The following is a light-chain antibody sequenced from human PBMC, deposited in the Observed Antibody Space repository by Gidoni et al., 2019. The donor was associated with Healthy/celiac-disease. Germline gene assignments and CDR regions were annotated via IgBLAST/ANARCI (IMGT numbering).Light chain of an antibody. V-gene: IGLV2-14*01. CDR1: SSDVGGYTY. J-gene: IGLJ2*01. CDR2: EVS. CDR3: SSYTSSSTYVV. Sequence: QSALTQPAYVSGSPGQSITISCTGTSSDVGGYTYVSWYQQHPGKAPKLMIYEVSNRPSGVSNRFSGSKSGNTASLTLSGLQAEDEADYYCSSYTSSSTYVVFGGVTKLTVL.